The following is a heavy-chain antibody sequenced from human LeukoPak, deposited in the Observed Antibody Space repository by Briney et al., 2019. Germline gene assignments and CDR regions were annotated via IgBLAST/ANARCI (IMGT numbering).Heavy chain of an antibody. CDR2: ISYDASKK. D-gene: IGHD4-17*01. J-gene: IGHJ4*02. V-gene: IGHV3-30-3*01. CDR1: GFTFSNYA. CDR3: ARDDYGDYGLLGF. Sequence: PGGSLRLSCAASGFTFSNYAMHGFGQAPGKGLEGVAVISYDASKKYYADSVKGRFTISRDNSKNTLYLQMNSLRSEDTAVYYCARDDYGDYGLLGFWRQGTLVTVSS.